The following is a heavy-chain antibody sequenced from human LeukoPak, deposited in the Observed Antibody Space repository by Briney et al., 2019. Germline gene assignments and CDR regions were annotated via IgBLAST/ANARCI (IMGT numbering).Heavy chain of an antibody. CDR1: GGSISSYY. V-gene: IGHV4-59*01. Sequence: PSETLSLTCTVSGGSISSYYCSWIRQPPGKGLKWIGDIYYSGYTTYSPSLRSRVTISVDTSKNQFSLKLSSVTAADTAVYYCARETSQKGAHYMDVWGKGTTITISS. D-gene: IGHD3-16*01. CDR2: IYYSGYT. CDR3: ARETSQKGAHYMDV. J-gene: IGHJ6*03.